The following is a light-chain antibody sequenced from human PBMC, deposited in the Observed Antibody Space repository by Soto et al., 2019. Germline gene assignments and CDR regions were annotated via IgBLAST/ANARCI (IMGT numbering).Light chain of an antibody. CDR2: EVT. CDR3: SSYTSSTTLDVV. Sequence: QSALTQPASVSGSPGQSITISCTGTSSDVGGHNYVSWYQQHPGTAPKLMIYEVTNWPSGVSNRFSGSKSGNTASLTISGLQAEDEADYYCSSYTSSTTLDVVFGGGTKVTVL. CDR1: SSDVGGHNY. J-gene: IGLJ2*01. V-gene: IGLV2-14*01.